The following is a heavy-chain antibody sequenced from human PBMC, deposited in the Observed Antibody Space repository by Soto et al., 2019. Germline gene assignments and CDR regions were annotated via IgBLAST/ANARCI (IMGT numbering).Heavy chain of an antibody. V-gene: IGHV3-23*01. D-gene: IGHD6-13*01. CDR2: LSDSGGST. Sequence: PGGSLRLSCAASGFTFSDYWMTWVRQAPGKGLEWVSGLSDSGGSTYYADSVKGRFTISRDNSMNTLYLQMNTLRAEDTAVYYCAKVSSSWYAGFFDLWGQGTLVTVSS. J-gene: IGHJ4*02. CDR1: GFTFSDYW. CDR3: AKVSSSWYAGFFDL.